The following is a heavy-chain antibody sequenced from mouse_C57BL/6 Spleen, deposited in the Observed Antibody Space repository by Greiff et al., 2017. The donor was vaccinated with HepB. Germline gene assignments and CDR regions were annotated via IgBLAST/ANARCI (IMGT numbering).Heavy chain of an antibody. Sequence: QVQLQQPGAELVKPGASVKMSCKASGYNFTSYWITWVKQRPGQGLEWIGDIYPGSGSTKYNEKFKSKATLTVETSSSTAYMQLSSLTSEDSAVYYWARGTMVTTGSDYFDYWGEGTTLTVSS. V-gene: IGHV1-55*01. CDR1: GYNFTSYW. CDR3: ARGTMVTTGSDYFDY. CDR2: IYPGSGST. D-gene: IGHD2-2*01. J-gene: IGHJ2*01.